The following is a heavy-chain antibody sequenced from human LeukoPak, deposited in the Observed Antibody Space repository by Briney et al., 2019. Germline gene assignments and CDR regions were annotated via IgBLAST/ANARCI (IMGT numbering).Heavy chain of an antibody. Sequence: GGSLRLSCAASGITFSSYGMSWVRQAPGKGLGWVSAITGSGGSTYYADSVKGRFTISRDNSKNTLYLQMNSLRAEDTALYYCARLSGPGSGWTTLDYWGQGTLVTVSS. V-gene: IGHV3-23*01. CDR1: GITFSSYG. J-gene: IGHJ4*02. D-gene: IGHD6-19*01. CDR2: ITGSGGST. CDR3: ARLSGPGSGWTTLDY.